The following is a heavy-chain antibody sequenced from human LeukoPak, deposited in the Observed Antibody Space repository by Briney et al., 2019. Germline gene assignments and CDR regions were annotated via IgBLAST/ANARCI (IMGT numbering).Heavy chain of an antibody. CDR1: GLTVSSNC. CDR2: IYHSGST. CDR3: ARYDVWGTYCAFVY. D-gene: IGHD3-16*01. J-gene: IGHJ4*02. Sequence: GSLRLSCAASGLTVSSNCMSWVRQAPGKGLEWIGTIYHSGSTYYNPSLKSRVTISVDTSKNQFSLKVSSVTAADTAVYYCARYDVWGTYCAFVYWGEGTLVTVSS. V-gene: IGHV4-38-2*01.